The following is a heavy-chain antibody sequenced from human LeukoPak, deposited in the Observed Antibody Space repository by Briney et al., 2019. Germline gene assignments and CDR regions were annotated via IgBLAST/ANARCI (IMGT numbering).Heavy chain of an antibody. D-gene: IGHD6-13*01. CDR2: INADGSIT. CDR3: TRDREQQPTYDY. V-gene: IGHV3-74*01. J-gene: IGHJ4*02. Sequence: GGSLRLSCAASGFTFSTYWMHWVRQVPGKGLVWVSRINADGSITSYADSVKGRFTISRDNAKNALYLQMNSLRAEDTAVYYCTRDREQQPTYDYWGQGTLVTVSS. CDR1: GFTFSTYW.